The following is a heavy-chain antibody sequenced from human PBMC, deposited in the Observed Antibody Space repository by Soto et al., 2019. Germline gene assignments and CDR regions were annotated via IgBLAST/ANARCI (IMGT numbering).Heavy chain of an antibody. J-gene: IGHJ6*02. CDR1: GFTFTSSA. Sequence: SVKVSCETSGFTFTSSAIQWVRQARGQRLEWIGWIVVGSDNTNYAQKFQERVTITRDLSTNTIYMDLSGLRSEDTAVYYCTRPKNELRFYSYNGIDVWGQGTTVTVSS. D-gene: IGHD5-12*01. CDR3: TRPKNELRFYSYNGIDV. V-gene: IGHV1-58*02. CDR2: IVVGSDNT.